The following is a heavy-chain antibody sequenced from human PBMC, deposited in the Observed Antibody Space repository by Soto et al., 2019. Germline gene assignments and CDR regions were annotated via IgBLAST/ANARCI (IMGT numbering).Heavy chain of an antibody. J-gene: IGHJ6*02. V-gene: IGHV1-69*01. CDR2: IIPSFGTA. D-gene: IGHD2-2*01. Sequence: QVQLVQSGAEVKKPGSSVKVSCKASGGTLSNYALSWVRQAPGQGLEWMGGIIPSFGTANYAQKLQGRVTITADESTGTGYMELSSLRSEDTAVYYCARNHGSLVPAATGGYFYYGLDVWGQGTTVIVSS. CDR3: ARNHGSLVPAATGGYFYYGLDV. CDR1: GGTLSNYA.